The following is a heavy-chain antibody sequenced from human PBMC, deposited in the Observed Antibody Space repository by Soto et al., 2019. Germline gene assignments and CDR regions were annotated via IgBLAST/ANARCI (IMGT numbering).Heavy chain of an antibody. CDR2: IIPIFGTA. CDR1: GGTFSSYA. J-gene: IGHJ6*02. D-gene: IGHD5-18*01. CDR3: ARPSYGYLYYYYYGMDV. Sequence: SVKVSCKASGGTFSSYAISWVRQAPGQGLEWMGGIIPIFGTANYAQKFQGRVTITADESTSTAYMELSSLRSEDTAVYYCARPSYGYLYYYYYGMDVWGQGTTVTVSS. V-gene: IGHV1-69*13.